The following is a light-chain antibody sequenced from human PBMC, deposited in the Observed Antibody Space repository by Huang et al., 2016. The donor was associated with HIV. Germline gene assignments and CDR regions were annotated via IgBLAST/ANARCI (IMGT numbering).Light chain of an antibody. CDR2: DAS. Sequence: EFVLTQSPATLSLSPGERATLPCRASQSVNSYLAWYQQKPGQAPRLLIYDASSRATGIPARFSGSGSGTDFTLTISSLEPEDFAVYYCQQRSNGITFGQGTRLEIK. V-gene: IGKV3-11*01. J-gene: IGKJ5*01. CDR1: QSVNSY. CDR3: QQRSNGIT.